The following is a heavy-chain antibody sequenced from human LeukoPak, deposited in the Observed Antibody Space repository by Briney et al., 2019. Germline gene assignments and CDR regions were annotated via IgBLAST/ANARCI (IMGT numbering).Heavy chain of an antibody. D-gene: IGHD1-26*01. CDR1: GYTLTELS. CDR3: ATGAQLYSGDYYHDY. J-gene: IGHJ4*02. Sequence: ASVKVSCKVSGYTLTELSMHRVRQAPGKGLEWMGGFDREDAETVYAQKFQGRVTMSEDTSTDTAYMELSSLRSEDTAVYYCATGAQLYSGDYYHDYWGQGTLVTVSS. CDR2: FDREDAET. V-gene: IGHV1-24*01.